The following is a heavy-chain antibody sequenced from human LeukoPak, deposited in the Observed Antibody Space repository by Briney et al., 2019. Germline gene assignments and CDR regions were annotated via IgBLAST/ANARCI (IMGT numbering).Heavy chain of an antibody. CDR1: GFTFSSYA. V-gene: IGHV3-23*01. J-gene: IGHJ4*02. CDR2: ISGSGGNT. Sequence: GGSVRLSCAASGFTFSSYAMSWVRQAPEKRLEWVSAISGSGGNTYYADSVKGRFTISRDNSKNTLYLQMNSLRVEDTAVYYCATDSESRQAGGYWGQGTLVTVSS. D-gene: IGHD6-19*01. CDR3: ATDSESRQAGGY.